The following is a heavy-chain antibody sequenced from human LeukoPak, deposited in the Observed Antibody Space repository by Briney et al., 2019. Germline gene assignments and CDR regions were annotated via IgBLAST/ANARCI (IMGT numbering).Heavy chain of an antibody. Sequence: GGSLRLSCAASGFTFSSYAMTWVRQAPGKGLDWVSTITSRSTITYYADSVKGRFTISRDNAKNSLYLQMNSLRAEDTAVYYCARGKITYDILTGYYTWFDPWGQGTLVTVSS. J-gene: IGHJ5*02. CDR1: GFTFSSYA. V-gene: IGHV3-21*01. CDR2: ITSRSTIT. CDR3: ARGKITYDILTGYYTWFDP. D-gene: IGHD3-9*01.